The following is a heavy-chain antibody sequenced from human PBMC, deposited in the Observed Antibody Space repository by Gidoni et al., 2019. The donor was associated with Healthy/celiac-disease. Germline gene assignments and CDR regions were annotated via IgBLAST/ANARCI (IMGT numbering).Heavy chain of an antibody. J-gene: IGHJ4*02. CDR3: ARGHDYGDYVSLGY. Sequence: EVQLVESGGGLVQPGGSLRLSCAASGFTFSSYWMSWVRQAPGKGLEWVANIKQDGSEKYYVDSVKGRFTISRDNAKNSLYLQMNSLRAEDTAVYYCARGHDYGDYVSLGYWGQGTLVTVSS. CDR1: GFTFSSYW. CDR2: IKQDGSEK. V-gene: IGHV3-7*01. D-gene: IGHD4-17*01.